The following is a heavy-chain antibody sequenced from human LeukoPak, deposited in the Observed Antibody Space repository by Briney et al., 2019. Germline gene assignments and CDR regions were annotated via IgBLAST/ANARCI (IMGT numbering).Heavy chain of an antibody. CDR2: IIPIFGTA. Sequence: GASVKVSCKASGYTFTSYDINWVRQAPGQGLEWMGGIIPIFGTANYAQKFQGRVTITADESTSTAYMELSSLRSEDTAVYYCASSGSITIFGVVSPYYYYMDVWDKGTTVTVSS. V-gene: IGHV1-69*13. J-gene: IGHJ6*03. CDR3: ASSGSITIFGVVSPYYYYMDV. CDR1: GYTFTSYD. D-gene: IGHD3-3*01.